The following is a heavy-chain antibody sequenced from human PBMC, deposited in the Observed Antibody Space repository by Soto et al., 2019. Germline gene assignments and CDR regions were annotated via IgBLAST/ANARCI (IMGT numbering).Heavy chain of an antibody. D-gene: IGHD6-13*01. CDR1: GYRFTSFW. V-gene: IGHV5-51*01. J-gene: IGHJ4*02. Sequence: PGESLKISCKGSGYRFTSFWIGWVRQMPGKGLEWMGIIYPGDSDARYSPSFQGQVTISADESINTAYLQWSSLKASDTAMYFCARHGYSSSWYQDSWGQGTPVTVSS. CDR3: ARHGYSSSWYQDS. CDR2: IYPGDSDA.